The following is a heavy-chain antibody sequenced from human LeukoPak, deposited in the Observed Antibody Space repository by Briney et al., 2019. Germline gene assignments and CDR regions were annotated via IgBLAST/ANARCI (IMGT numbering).Heavy chain of an antibody. Sequence: SETLSLTCTVSGGSISSSSYYCGWIRQPLGKGLEWIGSIYYSGSTYYNPSLKSRVTISVDTSKNQFSLKLSSVTAADTAVYYCARVGIAAAGALDYWGQGTLVTVSS. CDR2: IYYSGST. J-gene: IGHJ4*02. D-gene: IGHD6-13*01. V-gene: IGHV4-39*07. CDR1: GGSISSSSYY. CDR3: ARVGIAAAGALDY.